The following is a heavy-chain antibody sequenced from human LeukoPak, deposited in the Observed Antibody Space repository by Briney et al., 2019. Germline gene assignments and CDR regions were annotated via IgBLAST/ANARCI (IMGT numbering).Heavy chain of an antibody. CDR1: GGSLSSGGYY. Sequence: SQTLSLTCTVSGGSLSSGGYYWSWIRQHPGKGLEWIGYIYYSGSTSYNPSLKSRVSMSIDTSKNQFSLKLSSVTAADTAVYFCARDGGYGSGTYRFDYWGQGTLVTVPS. J-gene: IGHJ4*02. V-gene: IGHV4-31*03. CDR3: ARDGGYGSGTYRFDY. D-gene: IGHD3-10*01. CDR2: IYYSGST.